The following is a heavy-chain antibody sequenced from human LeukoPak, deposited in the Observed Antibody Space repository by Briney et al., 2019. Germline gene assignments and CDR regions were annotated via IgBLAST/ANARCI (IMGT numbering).Heavy chain of an antibody. CDR3: GAHVNAAGDFGY. J-gene: IGHJ4*02. Sequence: GGSLRLSCAASGFTFSRYSMSWVRQAPEKGLEWVATIKHDGSEKYYVDSVKGRFTISRDNAKISLFLQMNNLRAEDTAVYYCGAHVNAAGDFGYWGQGTLVAVSS. D-gene: IGHD2-2*01. CDR1: GFTFSRYS. V-gene: IGHV3-7*01. CDR2: IKHDGSEK.